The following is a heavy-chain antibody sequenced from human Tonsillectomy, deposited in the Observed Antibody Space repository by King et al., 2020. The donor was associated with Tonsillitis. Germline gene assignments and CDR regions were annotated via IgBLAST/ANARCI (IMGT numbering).Heavy chain of an antibody. J-gene: IGHJ6*03. Sequence: VQLVQSGAEVKKPGASVKVSCKASGYTFTSYGISWVRQAPGQGLEWMGWISAYNGNTNYAQKLQGRVTMTTATSTSTAYMELRSLRSDDTAVYYCARDSRDYDSSGYFSYHYYYYMDVWGKGTTVTVSS. CDR3: ARDSRDYDSSGYFSYHYYYYMDV. CDR2: ISAYNGNT. CDR1: GYTFTSYG. D-gene: IGHD3-22*01. V-gene: IGHV1-18*01.